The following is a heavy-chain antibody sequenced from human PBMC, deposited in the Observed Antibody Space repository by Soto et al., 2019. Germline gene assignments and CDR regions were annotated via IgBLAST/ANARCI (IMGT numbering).Heavy chain of an antibody. D-gene: IGHD1-20*01. CDR3: AILAITGSDYFDY. V-gene: IGHV1-2*04. Sequence: RASVKGSCKTSGYTFTDYYIQWVRQTPGEGLEWMGWINPNTGATNYAQKFQGWVTMTRDTSISTAYMELRSLKSDDTAVYYCAILAITGSDYFDYWGQGTRVTLS. CDR1: GYTFTDYY. CDR2: INPNTGAT. J-gene: IGHJ4*02.